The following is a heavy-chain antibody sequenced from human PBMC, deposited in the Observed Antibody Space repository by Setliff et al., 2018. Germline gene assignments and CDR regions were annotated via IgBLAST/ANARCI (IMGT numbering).Heavy chain of an antibody. V-gene: IGHV3-53*01. CDR1: GFTVSSNY. Sequence: PGGSLRLSCAASGFTVSSNYMSWVRQAPGKGLEWVSVFYTGGSTHYADSVKVRSTISRDNSENTLYLQMDSLRVEDTAVYYCARHSSDYYIDVWGKGTTVTVSS. CDR2: FYTGGST. D-gene: IGHD5-18*01. CDR3: ARHSSDYYIDV. J-gene: IGHJ6*03.